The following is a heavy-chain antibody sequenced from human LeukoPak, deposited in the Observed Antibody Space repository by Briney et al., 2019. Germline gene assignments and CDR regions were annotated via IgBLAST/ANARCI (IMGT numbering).Heavy chain of an antibody. Sequence: PGGSLRLSCAASGFTFSSFSMNWVRQAPGKGLEWVSYITSSSGYTYYADSLKGRFTISRDNAKNSLYLQMNSLRAEDTAVYYCARGVGSGSCFDYWGQGTLVTVSS. D-gene: IGHD6-19*01. CDR3: ARGVGSGSCFDY. CDR2: ITSSSGYT. J-gene: IGHJ4*02. CDR1: GFTFSSFS. V-gene: IGHV3-21*01.